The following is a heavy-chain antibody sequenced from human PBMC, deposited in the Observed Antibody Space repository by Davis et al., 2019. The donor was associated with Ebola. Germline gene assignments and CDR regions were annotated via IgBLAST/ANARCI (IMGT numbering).Heavy chain of an antibody. Sequence: GESLKISCAASGLTFTNYWMHWVRQAPGKGLVWVSHINSDESVTRYADSVKGRFTISRDNTKNTLYLQMHSLRAEDTAVYYCARSLKGASVSTYYGMDVWGQGTTVTVSS. CDR1: GLTFTNYW. CDR3: ARSLKGASVSTYYGMDV. J-gene: IGHJ6*02. V-gene: IGHV3-74*01. D-gene: IGHD2-21*01. CDR2: INSDESVT.